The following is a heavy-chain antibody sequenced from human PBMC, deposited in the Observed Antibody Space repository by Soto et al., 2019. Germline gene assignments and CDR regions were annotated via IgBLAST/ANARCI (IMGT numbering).Heavy chain of an antibody. CDR1: GGSISGGVYY. Sequence: PSATLSLTCTVSGGSISGGVYYWSWIRQPPGKGLEWIGYIFDSGSTYYNPSLKSRVTISVDTSKNQFSLRLSSVTAADTAVYYCAREIIPLTTDWYFDLWGRGTLVTVSS. CDR2: IFDSGST. V-gene: IGHV4-30-4*01. J-gene: IGHJ2*01. D-gene: IGHD4-17*01. CDR3: AREIIPLTTDWYFDL.